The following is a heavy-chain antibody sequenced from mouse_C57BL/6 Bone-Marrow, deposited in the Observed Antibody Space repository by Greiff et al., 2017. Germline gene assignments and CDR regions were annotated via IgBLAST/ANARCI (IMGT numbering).Heavy chain of an antibody. CDR3: ARHIYYGSYYYAMDY. D-gene: IGHD2-1*01. CDR1: EYEFPSHD. CDR2: INSDGGST. J-gene: IGHJ4*01. Sequence: VQLKESGGGLVQPGESLKLSCESNEYEFPSHDMPWVRKTPEKRLELVAAINSDGGSTYYPDNMESRFTISRDNTKKTLYLQMSSLWSENTALYYCARHIYYGSYYYAMDYWGQGTSVTVSS. V-gene: IGHV5-2*01.